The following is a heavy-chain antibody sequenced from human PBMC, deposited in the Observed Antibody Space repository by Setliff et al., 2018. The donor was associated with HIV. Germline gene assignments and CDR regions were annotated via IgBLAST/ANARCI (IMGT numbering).Heavy chain of an antibody. D-gene: IGHD3-22*01. CDR2: IKHQDVGGTA. CDR3: TRPGYYYDSSGSGPAMDV. J-gene: IGHJ6*03. CDR1: GFTFNSAW. Sequence: KTGGSLRLSCAASGFTFNSAWMTWVRQAPGKGLEWVGYIKHQDVGGTAEYAAPVKGRFTISRDDSKNTVYLQMNSLKTEDTAVYYCTRPGYYYDSSGSGPAMDVWGKGTTVTVSS. V-gene: IGHV3-15*01.